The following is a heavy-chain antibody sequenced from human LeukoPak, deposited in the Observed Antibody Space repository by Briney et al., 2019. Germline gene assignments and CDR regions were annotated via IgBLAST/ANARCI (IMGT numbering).Heavy chain of an antibody. Sequence: SVKVSCKASGGTFSSYAISWVRQAPGQGLEWMGGIIPIFGTANYAQKFQGRVTITADESTSTAYMELSSLRSEDTAVYYCASVAVAGMGGGAFDIWGQGTMVTVSS. CDR2: IIPIFGTA. CDR1: GGTFSSYA. J-gene: IGHJ3*02. D-gene: IGHD6-19*01. CDR3: ASVAVAGMGGGAFDI. V-gene: IGHV1-69*13.